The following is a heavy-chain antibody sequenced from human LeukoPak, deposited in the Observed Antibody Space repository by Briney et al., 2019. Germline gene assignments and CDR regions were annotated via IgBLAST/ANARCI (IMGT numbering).Heavy chain of an antibody. D-gene: IGHD3-10*01. Sequence: GGSLRLSCAASGFTFSNYWVHWVRQAPGKGLVWVSRINRDGSTTKYADSVKGRFTVSRDNAKNTLNLQMNSLRAEDTAVYYCARDKKSGESSEVDYWGQGTLVTISS. CDR1: GFTFSNYW. J-gene: IGHJ4*02. V-gene: IGHV3-74*03. CDR2: INRDGSTT. CDR3: ARDKKSGESSEVDY.